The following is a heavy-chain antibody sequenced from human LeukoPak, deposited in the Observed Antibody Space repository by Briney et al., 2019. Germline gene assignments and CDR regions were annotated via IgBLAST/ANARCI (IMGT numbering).Heavy chain of an antibody. CDR3: AREVATDYYYYYGMDV. Sequence: AASVKVSCKASAYTFTSYDINWVRQATGQGLEWMGWMNPNSGNTGYAQKFQGRVTMTRNTSISTAYMELSSLRSEDTAVYYCAREVATDYYYYYGMDVWGQGTTVTVSS. CDR2: MNPNSGNT. V-gene: IGHV1-8*01. D-gene: IGHD5-12*01. J-gene: IGHJ6*02. CDR1: AYTFTSYD.